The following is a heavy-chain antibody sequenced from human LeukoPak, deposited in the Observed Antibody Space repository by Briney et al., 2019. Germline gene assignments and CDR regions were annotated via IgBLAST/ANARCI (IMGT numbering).Heavy chain of an antibody. V-gene: IGHV3-23*01. CDR3: AKVDRWAVAGDY. D-gene: IGHD6-19*01. J-gene: IGHJ4*02. Sequence: PGGSLRLSCAASGVTFSTYAMSWVRQAPGKGLEWVSAISGSGNSTYYADSVKGRFTISRDNSKNTLYLQMNSLRAEDTAVYYCAKVDRWAVAGDYWGQGTLVTVSS. CDR2: ISGSGNST. CDR1: GVTFSTYA.